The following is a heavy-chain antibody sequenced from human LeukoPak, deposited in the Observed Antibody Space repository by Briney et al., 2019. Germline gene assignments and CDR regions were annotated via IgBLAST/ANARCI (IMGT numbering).Heavy chain of an antibody. CDR1: GYAFTSYD. CDR3: ARLSRQLLRGGIDY. D-gene: IGHD2-2*01. CDR2: MNPNSGNT. J-gene: IGHJ4*02. V-gene: IGHV1-8*03. Sequence: ASVKVSCKASGYAFTSYDINWMRQATGQGLEWMGWMNPNSGNTGYAQKFQGRVTITRNTSISTAYMELSSLRSEDTAVYYCARLSRQLLRGGIDYWGQGTLVTVSS.